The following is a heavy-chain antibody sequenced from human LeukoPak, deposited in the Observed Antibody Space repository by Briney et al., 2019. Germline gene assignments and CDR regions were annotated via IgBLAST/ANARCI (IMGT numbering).Heavy chain of an antibody. CDR2: ISAYNGNT. V-gene: IGHV1-18*01. Sequence: ASVKVSCKASGYTFTSYGISWVRQAPGQGLERMGWISAYNGNTNYAQKLQGRVTMTTDTSTSTAYMELRSLRSDDTAVYYCAREVAAAGTGDYWGQGTLVTVSS. J-gene: IGHJ4*02. CDR1: GYTFTSYG. CDR3: AREVAAAGTGDY. D-gene: IGHD6-13*01.